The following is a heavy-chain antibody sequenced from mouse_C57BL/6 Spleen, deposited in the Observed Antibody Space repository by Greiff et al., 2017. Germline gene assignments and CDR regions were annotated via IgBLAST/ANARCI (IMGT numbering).Heavy chain of an antibody. CDR1: GYAFSSYW. D-gene: IGHD1-2*01. J-gene: IGHJ4*01. CDR2: IYPGDGDT. V-gene: IGHV1-80*01. CDR3: AAGYLGYAMGC. Sequence: QVHVKQSGAELVKPGASVKISCKASGYAFSSYWMNWVKQRPGKGLEWIGQIYPGDGDTNYNGKFKGKATLTADKSSSTAYMQLRSLASEDSAVYFCAAGYLGYAMGCWGQGTSVTVSS.